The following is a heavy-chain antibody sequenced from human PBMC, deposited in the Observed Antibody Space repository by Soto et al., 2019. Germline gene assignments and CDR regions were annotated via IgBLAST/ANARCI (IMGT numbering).Heavy chain of an antibody. J-gene: IGHJ3*02. D-gene: IGHD3-16*02. V-gene: IGHV4-31*03. CDR1: GGSISSGDYY. CDR3: ARHSTSIMITFGGVIGHDDAFDI. Sequence: SETLSLTCTASGGSISSGDYYWSWMRQHPGKGLEWIGYIYYSGSTYYNPSLKSRVTISVDTSKNQFSLKLSSVTAADTAVYYCARHSTSIMITFGGVIGHDDAFDIWGQGTMVTVSS. CDR2: IYYSGST.